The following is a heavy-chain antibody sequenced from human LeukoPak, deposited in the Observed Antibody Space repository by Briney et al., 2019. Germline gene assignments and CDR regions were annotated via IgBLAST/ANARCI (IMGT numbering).Heavy chain of an antibody. V-gene: IGHV3-53*01. J-gene: IGHJ4*02. Sequence: GGSLRLSCAASGFTVSSNYMSWVRQAPGKGLEWVSVIYSGGSTYYADSVKGRFTISRDNSKNTLYLQMNSLRAEDTAVYYCARVLDSSVVPAALDYWGQGTLVTVSS. CDR1: GFTVSSNY. CDR3: ARVLDSSVVPAALDY. D-gene: IGHD2-2*01. CDR2: IYSGGST.